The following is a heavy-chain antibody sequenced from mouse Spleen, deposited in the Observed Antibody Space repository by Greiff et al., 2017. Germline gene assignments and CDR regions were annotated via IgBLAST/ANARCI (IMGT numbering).Heavy chain of an antibody. V-gene: IGHV1-18*01. Sequence: DVKLQESGPELVKPGASVKIPCKASGYTFTDYNMDWVKQSHGKSLEWIGDINPNNGGTIYNQKFKGKATLTVDKSSSTAYMELRSLTSEDTAVYYCARNYGSSRGYFDYWGQGTTLTVSS. CDR3: ARNYGSSRGYFDY. D-gene: IGHD1-1*01. CDR1: GYTFTDYN. J-gene: IGHJ2*01. CDR2: INPNNGGT.